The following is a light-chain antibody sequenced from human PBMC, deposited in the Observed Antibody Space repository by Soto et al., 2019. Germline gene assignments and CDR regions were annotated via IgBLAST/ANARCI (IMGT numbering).Light chain of an antibody. CDR2: DAF. CDR1: QDINNY. Sequence: DIQMTQSPSSLSASVGDRVTITCQASQDINNYLNWYQQKPGKAPKLLIFDAFKLDTGVPSRFSGVGSGTDFTFTITSLQPEDIATYFCQQYDSLPPTFGGGTRVEI. V-gene: IGKV1-33*01. J-gene: IGKJ4*01. CDR3: QQYDSLPPT.